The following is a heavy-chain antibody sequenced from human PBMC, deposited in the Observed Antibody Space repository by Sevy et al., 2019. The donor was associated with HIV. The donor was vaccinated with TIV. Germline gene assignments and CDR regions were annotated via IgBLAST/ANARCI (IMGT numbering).Heavy chain of an antibody. CDR3: ARDSGYCGGDCYGPGGY. Sequence: GGSLRLSCVASGFTFSSYALHWVRQAPGKGLEWVAVISYDDGSNRNYADSVKGRFTISRDNSKNTVYLQMNSLRPEDTAVYYCARDSGYCGGDCYGPGGYWGQGTLVTVSS. CDR1: GFTFSSYA. CDR2: ISYDDGSNR. D-gene: IGHD2-21*02. V-gene: IGHV3-30-3*01. J-gene: IGHJ4*02.